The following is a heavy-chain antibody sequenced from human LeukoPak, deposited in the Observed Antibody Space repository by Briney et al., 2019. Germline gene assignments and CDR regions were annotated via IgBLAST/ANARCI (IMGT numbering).Heavy chain of an antibody. CDR2: IYYNGST. D-gene: IGHD5-12*01. J-gene: IGHJ4*02. Sequence: SETLSLTCTVSSGSISSYYWSWIRQPPGKGLEWMGYIYYNGSTNYNPSLKSRLTMSADKSKNQFSLKLSTVTAADTAVYYCARVGGRGRFDYWGQGTLVTVSS. V-gene: IGHV4-59*12. CDR3: ARVGGRGRFDY. CDR1: SGSISSYY.